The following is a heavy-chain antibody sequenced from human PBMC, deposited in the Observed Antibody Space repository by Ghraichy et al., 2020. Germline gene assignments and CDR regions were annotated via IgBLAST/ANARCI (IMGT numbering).Heavy chain of an antibody. Sequence: GGSLRLSCAASGFTFSSYAMSWVRQAPGKGLEWVSAISGSGGSTYYADSVKGRFTISRDNSKNTLYLQMNSLRAEDTAVYYCAKQAEVQGVQKPWDYYYMDVWGKGTTVTVSS. J-gene: IGHJ6*03. V-gene: IGHV3-23*01. CDR1: GFTFSSYA. CDR2: ISGSGGST. D-gene: IGHD3-10*01. CDR3: AKQAEVQGVQKPWDYYYMDV.